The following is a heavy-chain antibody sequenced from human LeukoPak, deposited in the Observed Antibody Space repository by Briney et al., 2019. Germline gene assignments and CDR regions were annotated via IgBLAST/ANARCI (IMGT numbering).Heavy chain of an antibody. D-gene: IGHD6-19*01. J-gene: IGHJ5*02. CDR2: IYHSGST. CDR1: DYSITSDSY. Sequence: PSETLSLTCTVSDYSITSDSYWGWIRQPPGKGLEWIGSIYHSGSTYYNPSLKSRVTISVDTSKNQFSLKLSSVTAADTAVYYCASSWFAVTGTETNWFDPWGQGTLVTVSS. V-gene: IGHV4-38-2*02. CDR3: ASSWFAVTGTETNWFDP.